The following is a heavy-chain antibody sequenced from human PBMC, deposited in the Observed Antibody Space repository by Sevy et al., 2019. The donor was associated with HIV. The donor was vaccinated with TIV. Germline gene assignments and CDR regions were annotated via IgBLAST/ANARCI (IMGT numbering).Heavy chain of an antibody. V-gene: IGHV4-39*02. CDR3: AKSLKAWYDFPAFDH. Sequence: SETLSLTCSISGGSITTGPYYWAWIRQSPGKGPEWLGSMYGTVEPNGNTYYNPTLKTRIDMSMDKSNNRFALSLRSVIAADTAVYFCAKSLKAWYDFPAFDHWSQGIPVTVSS. D-gene: IGHD1-20*01. CDR1: GGSITTGPYY. J-gene: IGHJ4*02. CDR2: MYGTVEPNGNT.